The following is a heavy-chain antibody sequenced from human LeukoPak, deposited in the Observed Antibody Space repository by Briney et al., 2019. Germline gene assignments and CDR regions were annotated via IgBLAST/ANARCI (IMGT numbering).Heavy chain of an antibody. CDR2: IYSGGST. CDR3: ARDKRFTSQDGMYV. V-gene: IGHV3-66*01. CDR1: GFTISSNY. D-gene: IGHD2-2*01. Sequence: PGGSLRLSCAASGFTISSNYMSWVRQAPGKGLEWVSVIYSGGSTYYADSVKGRFTISRDNSKNTLYLQMNSLRAEDTAVYYCARDKRFTSQDGMYVGGQGPTVTVSS. J-gene: IGHJ6*02.